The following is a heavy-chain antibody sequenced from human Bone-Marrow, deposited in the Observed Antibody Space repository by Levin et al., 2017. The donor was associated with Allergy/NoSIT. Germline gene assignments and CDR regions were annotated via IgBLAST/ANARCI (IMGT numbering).Heavy chain of an antibody. CDR3: AQTFIVGASFGH. V-gene: IGHV2-5*02. D-gene: IGHD1-26*01. CDR1: GFSLATSGVG. Sequence: SGPTLVKPSQTLTLTCSFSGFSLATSGVGVGWIRQPPGKALEWLAVIFWDDDKRINSTLRTRLTITKDTSKNQVILALTNMDPVDTGTYFYAQTFIVGASFGHWGPGTQVTVSS. J-gene: IGHJ4*02. CDR2: IFWDDDK.